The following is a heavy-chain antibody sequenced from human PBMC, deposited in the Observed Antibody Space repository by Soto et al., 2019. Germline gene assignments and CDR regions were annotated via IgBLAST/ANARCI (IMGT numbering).Heavy chain of an antibody. D-gene: IGHD2-2*02. Sequence: ASVKVSCKASGYTFTGYYMHWVRQDHEQGLEWMGWINPNSGGTNYAQKFQGWVTMTRDTSISTAYMELSRLRSDDTAVYYCARVSRNCSSRSCYIVFDPWGKGTLVTVSS. V-gene: IGHV1-2*04. J-gene: IGHJ5*02. CDR1: GYTFTGYY. CDR3: ARVSRNCSSRSCYIVFDP. CDR2: INPNSGGT.